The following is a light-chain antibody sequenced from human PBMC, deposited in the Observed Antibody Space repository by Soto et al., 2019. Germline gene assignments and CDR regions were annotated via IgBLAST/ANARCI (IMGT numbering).Light chain of an antibody. CDR3: HHYET. J-gene: IGKJ1*01. Sequence: EIVLTHSQGTLSLSTGDSAPLSCRASQSVSRSYLGWYQQKPGQAPRLLMYGASIRAAGVPDRFSSSGSGTEFTLTLSRLEPEDFTVYYCHHYETFGQGTKVDI. CDR1: QSVSRSY. V-gene: IGKV3-20*01. CDR2: GAS.